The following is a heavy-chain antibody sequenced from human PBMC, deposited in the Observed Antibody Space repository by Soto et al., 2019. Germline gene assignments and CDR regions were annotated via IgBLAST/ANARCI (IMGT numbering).Heavy chain of an antibody. CDR3: ARAQRSPGCFQH. CDR2: ISYDGSNK. Sequence: ESGGGVVQPGRSLRLSCAASGFTFSSYAMHWVRQAPGKGLEWVAVISYDGSNKYYADSVKGRFTISRDNSKNTLYLQMNSLRAEDTAVYYCARAQRSPGCFQHWGQGTLVTVSS. J-gene: IGHJ1*01. V-gene: IGHV3-30-3*01. CDR1: GFTFSSYA.